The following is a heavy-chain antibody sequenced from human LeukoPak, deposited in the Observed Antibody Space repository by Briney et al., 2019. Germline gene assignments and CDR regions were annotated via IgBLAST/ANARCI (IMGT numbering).Heavy chain of an antibody. J-gene: IGHJ4*02. CDR1: GFIFSNYW. CDR2: IKQDGSEK. D-gene: IGHD1-26*01. CDR3: ARRRYSGSSQHFDY. V-gene: IGHV3-7*01. Sequence: GWALRLSCAASGFIFSNYWMTWVRQAPGKGLEWVANIKQDGSEKYYVDSVKGRFTISRDNAKNSLYLQMNSLRAEDTAVYYCARRRYSGSSQHFDYWGQGTLVTVSS.